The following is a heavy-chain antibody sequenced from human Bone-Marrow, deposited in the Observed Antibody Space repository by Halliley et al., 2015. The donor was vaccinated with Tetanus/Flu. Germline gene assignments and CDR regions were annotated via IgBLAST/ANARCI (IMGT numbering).Heavy chain of an antibody. CDR3: ARVMLDEPAEYFQH. Sequence: LRLSCTVSGASISSYYWTWIRQPPGRGLEWIGYISYSGNTNYNPSLKSRGTISLDTSKNQFSLRVRSVTAADTAVYYCARVMLDEPAEYFQHWGPGT. J-gene: IGHJ1*01. CDR2: ISYSGNT. V-gene: IGHV4-59*01. D-gene: IGHD3-10*02. CDR1: GASISSYY.